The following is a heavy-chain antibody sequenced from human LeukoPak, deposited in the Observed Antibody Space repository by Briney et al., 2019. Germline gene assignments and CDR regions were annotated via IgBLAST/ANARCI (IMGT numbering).Heavy chain of an antibody. D-gene: IGHD3-10*01. V-gene: IGHV3-30*04. CDR3: ARDLMNYGSAYYDVGIFDS. CDR1: GFSFSTSG. J-gene: IGHJ4*02. CDR2: ISKDGRKN. Sequence: GMSLRLSGEASGFSFSTSGVHWLRQAPGKGLEGMAVISKDGRKNHYADSVKGRFTISRDSSKSTLFLQMNSLRPEDTAIYYCARDLMNYGSAYYDVGIFDSWGQGNLVTVSS.